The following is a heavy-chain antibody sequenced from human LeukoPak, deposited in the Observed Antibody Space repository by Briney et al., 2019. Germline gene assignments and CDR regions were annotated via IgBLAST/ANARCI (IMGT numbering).Heavy chain of an antibody. Sequence: SETLSLTCTVSGGSISSYYWSWIRQPPGKGLEWIGYIYYSGSTNYNPSLKSRVTISVDTSKNQFSLKLSSVTAADTAVYYCARLVYCSGGSCLAAGDAFDIWGQGTMVTVSS. CDR2: IYYSGST. CDR1: GGSISSYY. J-gene: IGHJ3*02. CDR3: ARLVYCSGGSCLAAGDAFDI. D-gene: IGHD2-15*01. V-gene: IGHV4-59*01.